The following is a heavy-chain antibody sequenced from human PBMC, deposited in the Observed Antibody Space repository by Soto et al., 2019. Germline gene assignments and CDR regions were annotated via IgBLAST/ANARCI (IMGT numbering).Heavy chain of an antibody. J-gene: IGHJ6*02. CDR3: ARHNYDSSGTAVDV. CDR2: IYYSGST. Sequence: QVQLQESGPGLVKPSQTLSLTCTVSGGSISSGGYYWSWIRQHPGKGLEWIGYIYYSGSTYYNPSPQSRVTISVDTSKNEFSLKLSSVTAADTAVYYCARHNYDSSGTAVDVWGQGTTVTVSS. D-gene: IGHD3-22*01. V-gene: IGHV4-31*03. CDR1: GGSISSGGYY.